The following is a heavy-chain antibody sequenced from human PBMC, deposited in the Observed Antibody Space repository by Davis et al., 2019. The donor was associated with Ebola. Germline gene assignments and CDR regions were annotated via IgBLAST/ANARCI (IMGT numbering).Heavy chain of an antibody. D-gene: IGHD3-10*01. V-gene: IGHV4-34*01. CDR2: INHSGST. Sequence: GSLRLSCTVSGGSISSYYWSWIRQPPGKGLEWIGEINHSGSTNYNPSLKSRVTISVDTSKNQFSLKLSSVTAADTAVYYCARMKVLLWFGTLDYWGQGTLVTVSS. CDR1: GGSISSYY. CDR3: ARMKVLLWFGTLDY. J-gene: IGHJ4*02.